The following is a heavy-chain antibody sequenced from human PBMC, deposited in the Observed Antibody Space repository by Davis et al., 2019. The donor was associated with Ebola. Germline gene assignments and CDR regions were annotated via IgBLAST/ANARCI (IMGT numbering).Heavy chain of an antibody. D-gene: IGHD3-16*02. CDR3: VRDIESYFDY. CDR2: ISSSEGST. CDR1: GFTFSSFA. Sequence: GGSLRLSCSASGFTFSSFAMHWVRQAPGKGLKYVSAISSSEGSTYYADSVKGRFTISRDNSKNTLYLQMNSLRAEDTAVYYCVRDIESYFDYWGQGTLVTVSS. J-gene: IGHJ4*02. V-gene: IGHV3-64*04.